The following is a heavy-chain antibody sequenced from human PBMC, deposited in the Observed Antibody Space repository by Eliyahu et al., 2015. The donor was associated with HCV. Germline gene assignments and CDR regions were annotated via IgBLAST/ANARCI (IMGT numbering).Heavy chain of an antibody. Sequence: EVQLLESGGGLVQPXGSLXLSCSAXGFPFXCXAMXRVRQAPGKGLXWXXAISGSGGSTYYADSVKGRFTISRDNSKNTLYLQMNSLRAEDTAVYYCARSGNKWELLRTAAFDIWGQGTMVTVSS. J-gene: IGHJ3*02. CDR2: ISGSGGST. CDR3: ARSGNKWELLRTAAFDI. D-gene: IGHD1-26*01. CDR1: GFPFXCXA. V-gene: IGHV3-23*01.